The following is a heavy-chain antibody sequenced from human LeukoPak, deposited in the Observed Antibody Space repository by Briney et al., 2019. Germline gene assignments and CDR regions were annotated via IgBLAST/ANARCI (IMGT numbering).Heavy chain of an antibody. Sequence: PGGSLRLSCAASGFTFSSYWMHWVRQAPGKGLVWVSRINSDGSDTRYADSVKGRFTISRDNAKNTLYLQMNSLRAEDTAVYHCARFGVSGLDYWGQGSLVTVSS. D-gene: IGHD3-3*01. CDR2: INSDGSDT. J-gene: IGHJ4*02. CDR1: GFTFSSYW. V-gene: IGHV3-74*01. CDR3: ARFGVSGLDY.